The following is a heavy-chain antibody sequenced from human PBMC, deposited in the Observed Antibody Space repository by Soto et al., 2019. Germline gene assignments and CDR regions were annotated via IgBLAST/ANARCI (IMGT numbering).Heavy chain of an antibody. J-gene: IGHJ4*02. D-gene: IGHD2-15*01. CDR1: GFTFSSYG. CDR2: ISYDGSNK. CDR3: AKDRRKVVVAAPFDY. Sequence: GGSLRLSCAASGFTFSSYGMHWVRQAPGKGLEWVAVISYDGSNKYYADSVKGRFTISRDNSKNTLYLQMNSLRAEDTAVYYCAKDRRKVVVAAPFDYWGQGTLVTV. V-gene: IGHV3-30*18.